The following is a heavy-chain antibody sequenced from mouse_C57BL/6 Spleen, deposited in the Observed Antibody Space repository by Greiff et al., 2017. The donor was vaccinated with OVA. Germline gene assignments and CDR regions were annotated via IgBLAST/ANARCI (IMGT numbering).Heavy chain of an antibody. Sequence: VQLVESGPELVKPGASVKISCKASGYAFSSSWMNWVKQRPGKGLEWIGRIYPGDGDTNYNGKFKGKATLTADKSSSTAYMQLSSLTSEDSAVYFCARRENAMDYWGQGTSVTVSS. CDR3: ARRENAMDY. J-gene: IGHJ4*01. V-gene: IGHV1-82*01. CDR1: GYAFSSSW. CDR2: IYPGDGDT.